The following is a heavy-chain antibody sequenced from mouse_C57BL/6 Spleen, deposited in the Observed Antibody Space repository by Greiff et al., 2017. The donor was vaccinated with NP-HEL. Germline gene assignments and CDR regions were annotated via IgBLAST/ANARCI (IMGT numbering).Heavy chain of an antibody. CDR3: ARGDGLGYCDV. D-gene: IGHD3-1*01. J-gene: IGHJ1*03. CDR1: GFNIKDYY. CDR2: IDPEDGET. Sequence: EVQVVESGAELVQPGASVKLSCTASGFNIKDYYMHWVKQRTEQGLEWIGRIDPEDGETKSAPKFQGKATITADTSSNTAYLQLSSLTSEDTAVYYCARGDGLGYCDVWGTGTTVTVAS. V-gene: IGHV14-2*01.